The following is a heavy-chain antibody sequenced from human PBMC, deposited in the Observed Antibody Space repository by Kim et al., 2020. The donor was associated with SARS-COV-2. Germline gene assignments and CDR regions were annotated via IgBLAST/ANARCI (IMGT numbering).Heavy chain of an antibody. J-gene: IGHJ4*02. Sequence: PKFQGRVTITADKSTSTAYMELGSLRSEDTAVYYCARDYGGNSGLYYFDYWGQGTLVTVSS. CDR3: ARDYGGNSGLYYFDY. V-gene: IGHV1-69*04. D-gene: IGHD4-17*01.